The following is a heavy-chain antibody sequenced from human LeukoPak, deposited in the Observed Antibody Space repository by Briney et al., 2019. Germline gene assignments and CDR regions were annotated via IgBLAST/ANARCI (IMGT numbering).Heavy chain of an antibody. CDR1: GFTFSNYG. J-gene: IGHJ4*02. Sequence: PGGSLRLSCAASGFTFSNYGMHWVRQAPGKGLEWVAFIRYDGNNKYYADSVKGRFTISRDNSKNTLYLQMNSLRGEDTAVYYCAKGSSDWGSNWGQGTLVTVSS. V-gene: IGHV3-30*02. D-gene: IGHD7-27*01. CDR2: IRYDGNNK. CDR3: AKGSSDWGSN.